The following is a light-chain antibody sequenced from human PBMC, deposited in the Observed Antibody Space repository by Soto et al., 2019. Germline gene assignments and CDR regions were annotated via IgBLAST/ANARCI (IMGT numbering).Light chain of an antibody. J-gene: IGLJ3*02. CDR3: SSSTSNNRGV. CDR1: SSDVGGYKY. V-gene: IGLV2-14*01. Sequence: QSALTQPASVSGSPGQSITISCTGTSSDVGGYKYVSWYQQHPGKAPKLMIYEVSNRPSGVSNRFSGSKSGNTASLTISGLQAEDEADYYCSSSTSNNRGVFGGGTKLTVL. CDR2: EVS.